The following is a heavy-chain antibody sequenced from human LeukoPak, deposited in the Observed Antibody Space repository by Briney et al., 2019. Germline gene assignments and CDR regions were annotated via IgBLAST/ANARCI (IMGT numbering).Heavy chain of an antibody. D-gene: IGHD4-17*01. CDR2: ISNDGSNK. Sequence: GESLRLSCAASGFTFSGYGMHWVRQAPGKEPEWVSFISNDGSNKYYADSVKGRFTISRDNSKNTLYLQMNSLRAEDTAVYYCASEDYGDYYFDYWGQGTLVTVSS. CDR1: GFTFSGYG. J-gene: IGHJ4*02. CDR3: ASEDYGDYYFDY. V-gene: IGHV3-30*03.